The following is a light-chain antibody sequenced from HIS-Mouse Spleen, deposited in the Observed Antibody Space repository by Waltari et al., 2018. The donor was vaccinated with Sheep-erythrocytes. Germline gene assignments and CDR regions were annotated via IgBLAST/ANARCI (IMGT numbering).Light chain of an antibody. J-gene: IGLJ1*01. Sequence: QSALTQPRSVSGSPGQSVTISCTGTSSDVGGYNYVSWYQQHPGKAPKLMIYDVSKRPAGVAGRFSWSKSSNAASLTISGLQAEDEADYYCCSFAGSYNHVFATGAKVTVL. CDR2: DVS. CDR3: CSFAGSYNHV. V-gene: IGLV2-11*01. CDR1: SSDVGGYNY.